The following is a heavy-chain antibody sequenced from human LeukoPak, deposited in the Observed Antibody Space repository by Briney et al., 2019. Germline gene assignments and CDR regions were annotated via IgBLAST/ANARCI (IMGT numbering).Heavy chain of an antibody. CDR1: GGSISSSSYY. J-gene: IGHJ4*02. Sequence: SETLSLTCSVSGGSISSSSYYWGWIRQPPGKGLEWIGSIYYSGSTYYNPSLKSRVTISVDTSKNQFSPKLSSVTAADTAVYYCARRMITFGGNDYWGQGTLVTVSS. CDR3: ARRMITFGGNDY. CDR2: IYYSGST. V-gene: IGHV4-39*01. D-gene: IGHD3-16*01.